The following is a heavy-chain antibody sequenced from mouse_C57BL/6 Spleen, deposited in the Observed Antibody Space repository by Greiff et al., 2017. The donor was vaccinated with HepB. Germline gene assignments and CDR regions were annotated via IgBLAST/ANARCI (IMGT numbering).Heavy chain of an antibody. CDR2: IYPGDGDT. V-gene: IGHV1-80*01. CDR3: ARTTTVVATKAWFAY. J-gene: IGHJ3*01. D-gene: IGHD1-1*01. CDR1: GYAFSSYW. Sequence: QVQLKESGAELVKPGASVKISCKASGYAFSSYWMNWVKQRPGKGLEWIGQIYPGDGDTNYNGKFKGKATLTADKSSSTAYMQLSSLTSEDSAVYFCARTTTVVATKAWFAYWGQGTLVTVSA.